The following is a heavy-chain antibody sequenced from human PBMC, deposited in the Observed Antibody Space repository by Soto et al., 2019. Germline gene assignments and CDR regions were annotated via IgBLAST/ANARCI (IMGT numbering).Heavy chain of an antibody. Sequence: QVQLVQSGAEVKKPGASVKVSCKASGYTFTNYHIHCVRQAPGQGLELMGIINPGSGSTTYAQKFQGRVTLTRDTSTSTVYMELDSLRSYDTSVYFCARISNSLPDYWGQGTLVTVSS. CDR2: INPGSGST. CDR3: ARISNSLPDY. V-gene: IGHV1-46*01. J-gene: IGHJ4*02. D-gene: IGHD1-1*01. CDR1: GYTFTNYH.